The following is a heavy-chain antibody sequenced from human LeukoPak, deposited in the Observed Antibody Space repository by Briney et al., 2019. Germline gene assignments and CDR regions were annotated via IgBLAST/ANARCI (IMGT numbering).Heavy chain of an antibody. Sequence: GESLRLSCAASGFTFSSYSMNWVRQAPGKGLEWVSSISSASTYIYYADSVKGRFTISRDNAKNSLYLQMNSLRAEDTAMYYCARDLGQYCSSSTSCYAGLFGYWGQGTLVTVSS. V-gene: IGHV3-21*01. D-gene: IGHD2-2*01. CDR3: ARDLGQYCSSSTSCYAGLFGY. J-gene: IGHJ4*02. CDR2: ISSASTYI. CDR1: GFTFSSYS.